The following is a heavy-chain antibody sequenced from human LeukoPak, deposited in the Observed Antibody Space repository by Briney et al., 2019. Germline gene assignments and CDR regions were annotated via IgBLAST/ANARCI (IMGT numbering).Heavy chain of an antibody. D-gene: IGHD5-18*01. Sequence: GRSLRLSCATSGFTFRNYGFHWVRQAPGKGLEWVAVISYDGSNKYYADSVKGRFTISRDNSKNTLYLKMNSLRAEDTAVYYCAKPVDTAMAFDYWGQGTLVTVSS. CDR1: GFTFRNYG. CDR2: ISYDGSNK. J-gene: IGHJ4*02. CDR3: AKPVDTAMAFDY. V-gene: IGHV3-30*18.